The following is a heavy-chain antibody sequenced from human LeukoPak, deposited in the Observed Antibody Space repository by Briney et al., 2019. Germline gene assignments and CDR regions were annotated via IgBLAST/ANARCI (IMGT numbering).Heavy chain of an antibody. V-gene: IGHV4-34*01. CDR3: ARLGDSSGLRGFDP. CDR1: GGSFSGYY. J-gene: IGHJ5*02. D-gene: IGHD3-22*01. Sequence: PSETLSLTCAVYGGSFSGYYWSWIRQPPGKGLEWIGEINHSGSTNYNPSLKSRVTISVDTSKNQFSLKLSSVTAADTAVYYCARLGDSSGLRGFDPWGQGTLVTVSS. CDR2: INHSGST.